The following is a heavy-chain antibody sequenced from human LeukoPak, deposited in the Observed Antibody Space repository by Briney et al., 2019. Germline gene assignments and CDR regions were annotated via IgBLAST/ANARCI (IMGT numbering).Heavy chain of an antibody. Sequence: GGSLRLSCAASGFTFSTSWMSWVRQAPGKGLEWVANIQQDGSAKYYVDSVKGRFTISRDNAKNSLYLQMNSLRAEDTAVYYCASTPHFDYWGQGTLVTVSS. CDR1: GFTFSTSW. J-gene: IGHJ4*02. CDR2: IQQDGSAK. CDR3: ASTPHFDY. V-gene: IGHV3-7*03.